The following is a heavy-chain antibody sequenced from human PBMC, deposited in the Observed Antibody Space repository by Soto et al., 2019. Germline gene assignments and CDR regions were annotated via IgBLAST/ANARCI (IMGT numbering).Heavy chain of an antibody. J-gene: IGHJ6*02. CDR3: ARDSLRYFDWRYPYGMDV. D-gene: IGHD3-9*01. CDR2: ISSSSSTI. CDR1: GFTFSSYS. V-gene: IGHV3-48*02. Sequence: EVQLVESGGGLVQPGGSLRLSCAASGFTFSSYSMNWVRQAPGKGLEWVSYISSSSSTIYYADSVKGRFTISRDNAKNSLYLQMNSLRDEDTAVYYCARDSLRYFDWRYPYGMDVWGQGTTVTVSS.